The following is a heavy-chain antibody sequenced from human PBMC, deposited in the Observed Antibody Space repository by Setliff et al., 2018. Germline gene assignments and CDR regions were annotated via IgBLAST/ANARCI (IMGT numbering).Heavy chain of an antibody. D-gene: IGHD6-19*01. V-gene: IGHV3-23*01. Sequence: PGGSLRLSCAASGFTFSSYAMSWVRQAPGKGLEWVSAVSASGVRTYYADSVKGRFTISRDNSKNTLYLQMNSLRAEDTAGYYCAKDSATYLNWFDPWGQGTLVTVSS. CDR2: VSASGVRT. CDR3: AKDSATYLNWFDP. J-gene: IGHJ5*02. CDR1: GFTFSSYA.